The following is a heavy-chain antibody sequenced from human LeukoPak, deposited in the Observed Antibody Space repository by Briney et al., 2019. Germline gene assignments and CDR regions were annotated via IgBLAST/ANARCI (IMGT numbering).Heavy chain of an antibody. CDR2: IWYDGSNK. CDR3: ARERRWGSSWYGDY. D-gene: IGHD6-13*01. CDR1: GFTFSSYG. V-gene: IGHV3-33*01. J-gene: IGHJ4*02. Sequence: GGSLRLSCAASGFTFSSYGMHWVRPAPGKGLEWVAVIWYDGSNKYYADSVKGRFTTSRDNSKNTLYLQMNSLRAEDTAVYYCARERRWGSSWYGDYWGQATLVTVSS.